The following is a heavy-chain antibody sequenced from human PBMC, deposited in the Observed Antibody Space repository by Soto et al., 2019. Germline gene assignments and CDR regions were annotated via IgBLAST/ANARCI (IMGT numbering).Heavy chain of an antibody. D-gene: IGHD6-13*01. CDR2: ISGGGDIT. V-gene: IGHV3-23*01. Sequence: GGSLRLSCAASGFTFSTYAMSWVRQAPGKGLEWVSTISGGGDITYYSDSVKGRFTISRDNSKNTLYLQMNRLSAEDTAPFYCAKSSSSWYASYFDYWGQGTLVTVSS. J-gene: IGHJ4*02. CDR3: AKSSSSWYASYFDY. CDR1: GFTFSTYA.